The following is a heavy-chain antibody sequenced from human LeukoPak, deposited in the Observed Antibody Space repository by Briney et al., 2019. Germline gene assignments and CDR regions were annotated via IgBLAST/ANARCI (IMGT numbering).Heavy chain of an antibody. CDR3: ARDLDSSGWGYYYHYMDV. D-gene: IGHD6-19*01. CDR1: GYTFTSYG. Sequence: GASVKVSCKASGYTFTSYGISWVRQAPGQGLEWMGWISAYNGNTNYAQKLQGRVTMTTDTSTSTAYMELRSLRSDDTAVYYCARDLDSSGWGYYYHYMDVWGKGTTVTVSS. CDR2: ISAYNGNT. J-gene: IGHJ6*03. V-gene: IGHV1-18*01.